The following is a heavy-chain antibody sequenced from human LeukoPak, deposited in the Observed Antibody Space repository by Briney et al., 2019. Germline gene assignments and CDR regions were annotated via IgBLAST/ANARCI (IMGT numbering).Heavy chain of an antibody. Sequence: ASVKVPCKASGYTFTGYYMHWVRQAPGQGLEWMEWINPNSGGTNYAQKFQGRVTMTRDTSISTAYMELSRLRSDDTAVYYCARAAVAGYYYYYYMDVWGKGTTVTVSS. J-gene: IGHJ6*03. D-gene: IGHD6-19*01. CDR3: ARAAVAGYYYYYYMDV. V-gene: IGHV1-2*02. CDR2: INPNSGGT. CDR1: GYTFTGYY.